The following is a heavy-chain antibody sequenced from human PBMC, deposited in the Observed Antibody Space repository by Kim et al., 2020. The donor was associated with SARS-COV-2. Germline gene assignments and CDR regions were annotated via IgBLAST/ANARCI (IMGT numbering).Heavy chain of an antibody. V-gene: IGHV4-30-2*05. J-gene: IGHJ4*02. CDR3: ARVRWRGPADY. Sequence: YCNPSLKRRVTISVATTKKQFSLRLSSVTAADTAVYYCARVRWRGPADYWGQGTLVTVSS. D-gene: IGHD4-17*01.